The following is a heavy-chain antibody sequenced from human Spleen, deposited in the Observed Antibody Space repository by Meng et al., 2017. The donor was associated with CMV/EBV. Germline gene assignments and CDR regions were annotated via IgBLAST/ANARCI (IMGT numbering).Heavy chain of an antibody. CDR2: IYYSGRL. V-gene: IGHV4-39*01. Sequence: GGSISISSYYWGWIRQPPGKGLEWIGTIYYSGRLSYNPSLKSRVAISGDASKNQFSLKLTSVTAADTAVYYCARHSPDYGDYVFAFWGQGTLVTVSS. J-gene: IGHJ4*02. D-gene: IGHD4-17*01. CDR3: ARHSPDYGDYVFAF. CDR1: GGSISISSYY.